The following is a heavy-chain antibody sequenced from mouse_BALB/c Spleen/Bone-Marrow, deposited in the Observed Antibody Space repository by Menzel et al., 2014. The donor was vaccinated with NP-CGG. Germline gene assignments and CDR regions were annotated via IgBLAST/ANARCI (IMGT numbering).Heavy chain of an antibody. CDR2: IDPYYGGT. J-gene: IGHJ1*01. V-gene: IGHV1S135*01. CDR1: KYSFTGYN. CDR3: ARSGRYFD. D-gene: IGHD3-2*02. Sequence: RTRPNLSHRCASRKLSCAGSKYSFTGYNMNWVKQSNGKSLEWIGNIDPYYGGTSYNQKFKGKVTLTVDKSSSTAYMQLKSLTSEDSAVYYCARSGRYFD.